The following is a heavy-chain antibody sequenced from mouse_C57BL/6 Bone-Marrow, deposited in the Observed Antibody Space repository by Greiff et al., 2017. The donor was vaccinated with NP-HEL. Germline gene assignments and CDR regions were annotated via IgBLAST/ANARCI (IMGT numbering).Heavy chain of an antibody. J-gene: IGHJ2*01. D-gene: IGHD1-1*01. Sequence: QVQLKQPGAELVMPGASVKLSCKASGYTFTSYWMHWVKQRPGQGLEWIGEIDPSDSYTNYNQKFKGKSTLTVDKSSSTAYMQLSSLTSEDSAVYYCARSVVARDNWGQGTTLTVSS. V-gene: IGHV1-69*01. CDR2: IDPSDSYT. CDR1: GYTFTSYW. CDR3: ARSVVARDN.